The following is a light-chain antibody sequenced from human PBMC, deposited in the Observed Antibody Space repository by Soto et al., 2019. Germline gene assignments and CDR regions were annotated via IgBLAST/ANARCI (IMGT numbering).Light chain of an antibody. CDR3: QQRSNWPSLT. J-gene: IGKJ4*01. Sequence: VMTQSTATLSVSLGDRATLSCRASQSVSSNLAWYQQKPGQAPRLLIYDASNRATGIPARFSGSGSGTDFTLTISSLEPEDSAVYYCQQRSNWPSLTFGGGTKVDIK. CDR1: QSVSSN. CDR2: DAS. V-gene: IGKV3-11*01.